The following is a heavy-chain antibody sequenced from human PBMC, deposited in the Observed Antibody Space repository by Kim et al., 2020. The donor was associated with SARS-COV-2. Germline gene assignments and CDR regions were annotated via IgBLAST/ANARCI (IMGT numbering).Heavy chain of an antibody. Sequence: NTRVTIAVDTSKNQFSLKLSSVTAADTAMYYCARYLLGFGELSGENWFDPWGQGTLVTVSS. V-gene: IGHV4-59*10. D-gene: IGHD3-10*01. J-gene: IGHJ5*02. CDR3: ARYLLGFGELSGENWFDP.